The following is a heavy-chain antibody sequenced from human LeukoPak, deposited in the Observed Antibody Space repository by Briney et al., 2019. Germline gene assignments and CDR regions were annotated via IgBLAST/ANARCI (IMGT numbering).Heavy chain of an antibody. CDR2: ISGSGSTI. CDR3: ARGRVAVSTPYYMDV. CDR1: GFTFSDYY. Sequence: GGSLRLSCAASGFTFSDYYMSWIRQAPGKGLEWVSYISGSGSTINYADSVKGRFTISRDNAKNSLYLQMNSLRAEDTAVYYCARGRVAVSTPYYMDVWGKGTTVTVSS. J-gene: IGHJ6*03. D-gene: IGHD6-19*01. V-gene: IGHV3-11*01.